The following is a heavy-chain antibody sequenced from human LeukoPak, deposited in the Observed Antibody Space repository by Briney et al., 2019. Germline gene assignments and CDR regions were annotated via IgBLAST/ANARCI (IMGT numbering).Heavy chain of an antibody. CDR1: GGSFSGYY. D-gene: IGHD1-7*01. V-gene: IGHV4-34*01. Sequence: PSESRSLTCAVYGGSFSGYYWTWIRQPPGKGLEWIGEINHSGRTNFSPSLKSRVTISVDTSKTQFSLRLSSASAEDTAVYYGARGSYNWNYSYEYWGQGILVTVSS. J-gene: IGHJ4*02. CDR2: INHSGRT. CDR3: ARGSYNWNYSYEY.